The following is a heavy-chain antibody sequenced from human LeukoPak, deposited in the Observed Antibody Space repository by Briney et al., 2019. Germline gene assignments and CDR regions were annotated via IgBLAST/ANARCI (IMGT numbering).Heavy chain of an antibody. D-gene: IGHD3-22*01. J-gene: IGHJ4*02. CDR2: ISSSSSYI. CDR1: GFTFSSYA. V-gene: IGHV3-21*01. CDR3: ARDSARSTGYYYDSSGYYAWGY. Sequence: GGSLRLSCAASGFTFSSYAMSWVRQAPGKGLEWVSSISSSSSYIYYADSVKGRFTISRDNAKNSLYLQMNSLRAEDTAVYYCARDSARSTGYYYDSSGYYAWGYWGQGTLVTVSS.